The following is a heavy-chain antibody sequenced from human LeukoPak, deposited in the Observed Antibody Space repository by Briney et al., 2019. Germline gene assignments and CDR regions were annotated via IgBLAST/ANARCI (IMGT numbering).Heavy chain of an antibody. Sequence: GGSLRLSCAASGFTFSSYAMTWVRQAPGKGLKWVSTITTGDGNTYYADSVKGRFTVSRDDSKNTLYLQMNSLRAEDTAVYYCAKDGGLWVSAHWGDSWGRGTLVTVSS. CDR3: AKDGGLWVSAHWGDS. D-gene: IGHD7-27*01. V-gene: IGHV3-23*01. CDR2: ITTGDGNT. CDR1: GFTFSSYA. J-gene: IGHJ4*02.